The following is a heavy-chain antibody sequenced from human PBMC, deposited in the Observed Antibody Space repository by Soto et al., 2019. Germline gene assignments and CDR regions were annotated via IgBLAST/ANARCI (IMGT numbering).Heavy chain of an antibody. V-gene: IGHV3-66*01. CDR1: GFTVSSNY. D-gene: IGHD3-9*01. J-gene: IGHJ3*02. CDR3: ASSFDWLPNAFDI. Sequence: GGSLRLSCAASGFTVSSNYMSWVRQAPGKGLEWVSVIYSGGSTYYADSVKGRFTISRDNSKNTLYLQMNSLRAEDTAVYYCASSFDWLPNAFDIWGQGTMVTVSS. CDR2: IYSGGST.